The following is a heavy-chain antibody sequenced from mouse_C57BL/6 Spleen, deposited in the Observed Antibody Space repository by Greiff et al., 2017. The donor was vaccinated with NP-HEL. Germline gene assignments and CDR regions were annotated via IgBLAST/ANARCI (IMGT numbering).Heavy chain of an antibody. V-gene: IGHV10-1*01. D-gene: IGHD2-3*01. CDR2: IRSKSNNYAT. J-gene: IGHJ1*03. CDR3: VRGGDGYYGGYFDV. Sequence: EVKLVESGGGLVQPKGSLKLSCAASGFSFNTYAMNWVRQAPGKGLEWVARIRSKSNNYATYYADSVKDRFTISRDDSESMLYLQMNNLKTEDTAMYYCVRGGDGYYGGYFDVWGTGTTVTVSS. CDR1: GFSFNTYA.